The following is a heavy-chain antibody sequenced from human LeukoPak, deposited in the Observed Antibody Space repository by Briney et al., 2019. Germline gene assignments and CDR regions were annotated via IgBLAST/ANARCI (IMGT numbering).Heavy chain of an antibody. D-gene: IGHD5-24*01. CDR1: GFPFNSYS. V-gene: IGHV3-21*01. CDR2: ISSSSTYI. J-gene: IGHJ4*02. Sequence: PGGSLRLSCAASGFPFNSYSMNWVRQAPGKGLEWVSSISSSSTYIYYADSVKGRFTISRDNAKNSLYLQMNSLRAEDTAVYYCARVDGFQFDYWGQGTLVTVSS. CDR3: ARVDGFQFDY.